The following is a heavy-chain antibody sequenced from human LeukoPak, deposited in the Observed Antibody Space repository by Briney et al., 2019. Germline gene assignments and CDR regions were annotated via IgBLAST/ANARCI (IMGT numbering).Heavy chain of an antibody. CDR1: GYTFTSYY. D-gene: IGHD6-13*01. J-gene: IGHJ4*02. Sequence: GASVKVSCKASGYTFTSYYMHWVRQAPGQGLEWMGIINPSGGSTSYAQKLQGRVTMTTDTSTSTAYMELRSLRSDDTAVYYCASGPQRPGAAAVDYWGQGTLVTVSS. CDR3: ASGPQRPGAAAVDY. CDR2: INPSGGST. V-gene: IGHV1-46*01.